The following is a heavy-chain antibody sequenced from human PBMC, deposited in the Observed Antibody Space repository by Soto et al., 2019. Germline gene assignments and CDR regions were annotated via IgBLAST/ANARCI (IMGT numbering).Heavy chain of an antibody. V-gene: IGHV3-23*01. Sequence: GGSLRLSCAASGFTFSNYGMSWVRRAPGKGLEWVSVISGSGGSTYYADSVKGRFTLSRDNSKNTVYLQMNSLRAEDTAVYYCAKDSPVGVPLLRDLHDWGQGTLVTSPQ. J-gene: IGHJ1*01. D-gene: IGHD2-15*01. CDR1: GFTFSNYG. CDR2: ISGSGGST. CDR3: AKDSPVGVPLLRDLHD.